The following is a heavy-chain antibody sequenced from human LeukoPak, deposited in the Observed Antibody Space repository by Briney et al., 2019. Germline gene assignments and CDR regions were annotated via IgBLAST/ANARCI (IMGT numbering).Heavy chain of an antibody. CDR1: GGTISSSSYY. CDR3: ARHPRTQSWFGETLHYYYYMDV. CDR2: IYYGGNT. V-gene: IGHV4-39*01. J-gene: IGHJ6*03. D-gene: IGHD3-10*01. Sequence: SETLSLTCSVSGGTISSSSYYWGLIRQPPGKGLEWIGSIYYGGNTHYNPSLKSRVTISVDTSKNQFSLRLSSVTAADTAVYYCARHPRTQSWFGETLHYYYYMDVWGRGTTVTVS.